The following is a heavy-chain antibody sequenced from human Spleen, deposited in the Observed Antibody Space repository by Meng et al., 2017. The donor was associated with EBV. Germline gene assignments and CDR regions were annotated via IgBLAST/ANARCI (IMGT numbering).Heavy chain of an antibody. D-gene: IGHD5-12*01. CDR1: GYTFTSYG. CDR3: ARNPLSGYSGYDY. Sequence: VHLVRSGAEVKTPGDSMRFSCKVSGYTFTSYGITWVRQAPGQGLEWMGWISAYNGNTNYTQKFHDRVTMTTDTYTSTAYMELRGLRSDDTAVYYCARNPLSGYSGYDYWGQGTPVTVSS. J-gene: IGHJ4*02. CDR2: ISAYNGNT. V-gene: IGHV1-18*01.